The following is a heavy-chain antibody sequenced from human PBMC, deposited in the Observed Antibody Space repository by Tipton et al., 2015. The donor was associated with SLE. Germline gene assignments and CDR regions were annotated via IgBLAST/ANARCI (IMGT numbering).Heavy chain of an antibody. V-gene: IGHV4-39*07. CDR1: GGPIRNSPYY. CDR3: ARGVAY. CDR2: IYTSGTT. J-gene: IGHJ4*02. Sequence: TLSLTCHVAGGPIRNSPYYWAWIRQTRGKRLEWIGRIYTSGTTYYNPSLKSRVTISADRSNNQFSLKLNSVTAADTAVYYCARGVAYWGQGTLVTVSS.